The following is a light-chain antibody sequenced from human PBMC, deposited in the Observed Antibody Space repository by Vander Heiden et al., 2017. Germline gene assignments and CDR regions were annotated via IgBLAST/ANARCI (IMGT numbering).Light chain of an antibody. CDR3: QQYYTTPHT. Sequence: IVMTQPPDSLAVSLGQRATINCKSSQSVLHSSNNKNYLAWYQQKPGQPPKLLIYWASTRESGVPDRFSGSGSGTDFTLAISSLQAEDVAVYYCQQYYTTPHTFGQGTKLEIK. CDR2: WAS. J-gene: IGKJ2*01. V-gene: IGKV4-1*01. CDR1: QSVLHSSNNKNY.